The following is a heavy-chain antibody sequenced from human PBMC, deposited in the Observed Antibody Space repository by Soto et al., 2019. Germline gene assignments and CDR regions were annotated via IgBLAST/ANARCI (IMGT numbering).Heavy chain of an antibody. CDR3: ARSRVYDFWSGYYEGYYYGMDV. D-gene: IGHD3-3*01. J-gene: IGHJ6*02. V-gene: IGHV3-23*01. CDR1: GFTFSSYA. CDR2: ISGSGGST. Sequence: PGGSLRLSCAASGFTFSSYAMSWVRQAPGKGLEWVSAISGSGGSTYYADSVKGRFTISRDNSKNTLYLQMNSLRAEDTAVYYCARSRVYDFWSGYYEGYYYGMDVWGQGTTVTVYS.